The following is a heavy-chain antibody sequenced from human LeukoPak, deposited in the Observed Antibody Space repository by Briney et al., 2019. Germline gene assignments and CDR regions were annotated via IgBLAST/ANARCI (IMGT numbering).Heavy chain of an antibody. Sequence: PGGSLRLSCAASGFTFSSYSMNWVRQAPGKGLEWVSSISSSSSYIYYADSVKGRFTISRDNAKNSLYLQMNSLRAEDTAVYYCARVSCSGGSCYSGYYYRDVWGKGTTVTVSS. J-gene: IGHJ6*03. CDR1: GFTFSSYS. V-gene: IGHV3-21*01. D-gene: IGHD2-15*01. CDR2: ISSSSSYI. CDR3: ARVSCSGGSCYSGYYYRDV.